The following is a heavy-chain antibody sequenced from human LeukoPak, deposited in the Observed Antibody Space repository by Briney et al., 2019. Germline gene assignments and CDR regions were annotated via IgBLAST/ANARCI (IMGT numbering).Heavy chain of an antibody. Sequence: GGSLTLSCAASGFTFNTYWMSWVRQSPGKGLEWVGTINEDGSEKYYVGSVKGRFSISRDNAKKSLLLHMSSLRAEDTAVYYCATAGGCTATRCSTTPAFDSWGQGTLVTVSS. CDR3: ATAGGCTATRCSTTPAFDS. V-gene: IGHV3-7*03. D-gene: IGHD2-2*02. CDR2: INEDGSEK. J-gene: IGHJ4*02. CDR1: GFTFNTYW.